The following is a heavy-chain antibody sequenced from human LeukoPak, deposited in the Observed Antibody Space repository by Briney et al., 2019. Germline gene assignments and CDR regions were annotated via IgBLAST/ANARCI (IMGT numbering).Heavy chain of an antibody. CDR1: GFTLSSYW. V-gene: IGHV3-74*01. Sequence: GGAPRLSCAAPGFTLSSYWMHWVRQAPGKGLGWVSRINSDGSSTSYADSVKGRFTISRDNAKNTLYLQMNSLRAEDTAVYYCARGKWELLGPSDVWGQGTLVTVSS. J-gene: IGHJ4*02. D-gene: IGHD1-26*01. CDR2: INSDGSST. CDR3: ARGKWELLGPSDV.